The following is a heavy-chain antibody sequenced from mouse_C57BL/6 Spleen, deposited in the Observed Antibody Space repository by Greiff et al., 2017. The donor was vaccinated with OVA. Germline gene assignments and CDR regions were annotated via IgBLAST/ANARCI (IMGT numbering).Heavy chain of an antibody. CDR2: ISYDGSN. J-gene: IGHJ2*01. D-gene: IGHD3-3*01. V-gene: IGHV3-6*01. CDR3: ARERARAYYFDY. CDR1: GYSITSGYY. Sequence: EVKLQESGPGLVKPSQSLSLTCSVTGYSITSGYYWNWIRQFPGNKLEWMGYISYDGSNNYNPSLKNRISITRDTSKNQFFLKLNSVTTEDTATYYCARERARAYYFDYWGQGTTLTVSS.